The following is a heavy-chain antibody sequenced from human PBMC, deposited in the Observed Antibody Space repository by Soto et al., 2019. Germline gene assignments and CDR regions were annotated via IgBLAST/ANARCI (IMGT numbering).Heavy chain of an antibody. Sequence: QVQLVQSGAEVKKPGSSVKVSCKASGGTFSSSAISWVRQAPGQGLEWMGGIIPIFGTANYAEKFQGRVTITADETTSKAYMELSSLRSEDTAVYYCASLLRGYCGKGDYCSQSSLVPVSS. CDR2: IIPIFGTA. D-gene: IGHD5-12*01. CDR1: GGTFSSSA. J-gene: IGHJ4*02. V-gene: IGHV1-69*12. CDR3: ASLLRGYCGKGDY.